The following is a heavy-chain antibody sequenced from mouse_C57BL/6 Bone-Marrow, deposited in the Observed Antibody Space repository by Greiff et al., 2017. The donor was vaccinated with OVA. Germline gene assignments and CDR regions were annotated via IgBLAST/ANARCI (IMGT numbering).Heavy chain of an antibody. J-gene: IGHJ3*01. CDR1: GYTFTSYG. D-gene: IGHD4-1*01. Sequence: QVQLKESGAELARPGASVKLSCKASGYTFTSYGISWVKQRTGQGLEWIGEIYPRSGNTYYNEKFKGKATLTADKSSSTAYMELRSLTAEDSAVYFCVLDWDRFAYWGQGTLVTVSA. CDR3: VLDWDRFAY. V-gene: IGHV1-81*01. CDR2: IYPRSGNT.